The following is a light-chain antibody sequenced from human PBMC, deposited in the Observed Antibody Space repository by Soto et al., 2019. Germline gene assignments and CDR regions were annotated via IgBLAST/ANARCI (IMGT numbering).Light chain of an antibody. CDR1: QSVSSSY. Sequence: EIVLTQSPGTLSLSPGERATLSCRASQSVSSSYLAWYQQKPGQAPRLLIYGASSRATGIPDRFSGSGSGTDFTLTISRLEPEDFAVYDCQRYGSPPTFGGGTKVELK. CDR2: GAS. J-gene: IGKJ4*01. CDR3: QRYGSPPT. V-gene: IGKV3-20*01.